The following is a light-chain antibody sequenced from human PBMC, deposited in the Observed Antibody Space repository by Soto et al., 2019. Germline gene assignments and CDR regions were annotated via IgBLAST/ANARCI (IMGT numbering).Light chain of an antibody. CDR2: DVS. CDR3: CSYAATYPLV. V-gene: IGLV2-11*01. Sequence: QSALTQPRSVSGAPGQSGTISCTGTTSDVGDYNDVSWYQQHPGKAPKLIIFDVSKRPSGVPDRFSGSKSGNPASLTISGLQAGDEADYYCCSYAATYPLVFGSGTKLTV. J-gene: IGLJ1*01. CDR1: TSDVGDYND.